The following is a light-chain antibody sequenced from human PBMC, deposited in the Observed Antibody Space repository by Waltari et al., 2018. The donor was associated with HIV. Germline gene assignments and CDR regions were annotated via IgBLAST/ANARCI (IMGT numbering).Light chain of an antibody. CDR3: SSYTTSSTYV. Sequence: QSALTQPASVSGSPGQSITISCTGTTSDVGAYDYFSWYQQHPGKAPKLMIYDVNNRPSGVSHRFSGSKSATTASLTISGLQAEDEADYYCSSYTTSSTYVFGTGTKVTVL. V-gene: IGLV2-14*03. CDR2: DVN. J-gene: IGLJ1*01. CDR1: TSDVGAYDY.